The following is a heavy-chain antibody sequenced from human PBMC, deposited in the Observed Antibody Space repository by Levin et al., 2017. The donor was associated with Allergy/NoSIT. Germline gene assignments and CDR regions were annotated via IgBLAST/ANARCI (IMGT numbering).Heavy chain of an antibody. J-gene: IGHJ4*02. CDR1: PYSISTDYY. D-gene: IGHD4-23*01. Sequence: PGGSLRLSCAVSPYSISTDYYWGWIRQPPGKGLEWIGSIYHSGRTHYNPSLKTRVTISVDTSKNHFSLKLSSVTAADTAVYYCARHYFGGNPPFDYWGQGTLVTVSS. CDR2: IYHSGRT. V-gene: IGHV4-38-2*01. CDR3: ARHYFGGNPPFDY.